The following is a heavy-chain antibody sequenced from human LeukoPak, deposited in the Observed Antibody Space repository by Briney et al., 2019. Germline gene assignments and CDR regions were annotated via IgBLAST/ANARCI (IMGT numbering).Heavy chain of an antibody. CDR3: ARVGAGSGYQDY. Sequence: GGSLRLSCAASGFTFSSYAMSWVRQAPGKGLEWVSAISGSGGSTYYADSVKGRFTISRDNSKNTLYLQMNSLRAEDTAVYYCARVGAGSGYQDYWGQGTLVTVSS. CDR1: GFTFSSYA. CDR2: ISGSGGST. V-gene: IGHV3-23*01. J-gene: IGHJ4*02. D-gene: IGHD3-22*01.